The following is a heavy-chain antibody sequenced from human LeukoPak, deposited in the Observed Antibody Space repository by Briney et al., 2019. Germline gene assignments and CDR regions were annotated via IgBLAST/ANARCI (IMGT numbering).Heavy chain of an antibody. CDR1: GYTFTGYY. CDR3: ARGGDTPGGSGYSEDLDY. Sequence: GASVKVSCKASGYTFTGYYMHWVRQAPGQGLEWMGWMNPNSGNTGYAQKFQGRVTMTRNTSISTAYMELSSLRSEDTAVYYCARGGDTPGGSGYSEDLDYWGQGTLVTVSS. V-gene: IGHV1-8*02. D-gene: IGHD3-22*01. CDR2: MNPNSGNT. J-gene: IGHJ4*02.